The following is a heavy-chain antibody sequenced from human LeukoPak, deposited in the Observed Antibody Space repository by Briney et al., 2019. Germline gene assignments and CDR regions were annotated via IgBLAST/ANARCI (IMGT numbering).Heavy chain of an antibody. D-gene: IGHD1-14*01. J-gene: IGHJ4*02. Sequence: GGSLRLSCAASGFTFSSYGMHWVRQAPGKGLEWVAVISYDGSNKYYADSVKGRFTISRDNSKNTLYLQMNSLRAEDTAVYYCAKGRKYWGKGTLVTVSS. CDR2: ISYDGSNK. CDR3: AKGRKY. CDR1: GFTFSSYG. V-gene: IGHV3-30*18.